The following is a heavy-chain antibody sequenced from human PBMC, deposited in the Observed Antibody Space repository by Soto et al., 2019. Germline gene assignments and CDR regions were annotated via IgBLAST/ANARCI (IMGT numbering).Heavy chain of an antibody. CDR1: GYTFTSYA. D-gene: IGHD6-19*01. V-gene: IGHV1-18*04. Sequence: ASVKVSCKASGYTFTSYAITWVRQAPGQGLEWMGWISTYNGNTNYAQRFQGRVTMTKDTSTSTAYMELGSLTSDDTAVYYCGLGTRTFDLWGQGTLVTVSS. J-gene: IGHJ4*02. CDR2: ISTYNGNT. CDR3: GLGTRTFDL.